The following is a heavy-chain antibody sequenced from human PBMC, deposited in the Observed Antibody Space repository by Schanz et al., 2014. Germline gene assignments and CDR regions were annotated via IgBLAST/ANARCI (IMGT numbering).Heavy chain of an antibody. J-gene: IGHJ4*02. D-gene: IGHD3-10*01. CDR3: AKYRGYYRVSGSYRELEY. CDR2: MNESHSTI. V-gene: IGHV3-23*04. CDR1: GFSFSSYA. Sequence: VQLVDSGGGLVKPGGSLRLSCTASGFSFSSYAMGWVRQARGKGLEWVSAMNESHSTIYYADSVRGRFTISRDNSKNTLYLQMNSLRAEDTALYYCAKYRGYYRVSGSYRELEYWGQGTLVTVSS.